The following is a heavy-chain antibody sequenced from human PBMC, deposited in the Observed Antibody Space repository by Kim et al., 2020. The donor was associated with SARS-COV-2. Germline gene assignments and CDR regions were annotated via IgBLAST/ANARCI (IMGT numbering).Heavy chain of an antibody. D-gene: IGHD2-2*01. J-gene: IGHJ4*02. CDR1: GGSIRSGGKF. Sequence: SETLSLTCSVSGGSIRSGGKFWPWIRQHPAKGLEWIGYISYSGNSHYSPSLRRRVSISLQTSENQFSLELTSVTAADTAVYYCARGQPLDYWGQGIQVTVAS. CDR3: ARGQPLDY. V-gene: IGHV4-31*03. CDR2: ISYSGNS.